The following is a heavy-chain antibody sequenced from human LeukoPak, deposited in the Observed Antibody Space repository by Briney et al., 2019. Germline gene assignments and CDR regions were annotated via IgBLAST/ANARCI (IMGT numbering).Heavy chain of an antibody. CDR1: GGFISSSSYY. D-gene: IGHD6-19*01. CDR3: ASRSIAVAGTVDY. V-gene: IGHV4-39*07. Sequence: SETLSLTCTVSGGFISSSSYYWGWIRQPPGKGLEWIGSIYYSASTYYHPSLKSRVTIPVDTSKNQFSLKLSSVTAADTAVYYCASRSIAVAGTVDYWGQGTLVTVSS. CDR2: IYYSAST. J-gene: IGHJ4*02.